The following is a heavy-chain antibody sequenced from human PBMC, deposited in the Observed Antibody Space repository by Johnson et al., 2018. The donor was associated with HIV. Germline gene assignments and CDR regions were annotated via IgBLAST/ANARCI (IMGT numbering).Heavy chain of an antibody. D-gene: IGHD3-22*01. CDR2: ISWYSGSI. CDR1: GFTFDDYA. V-gene: IGHV3-9*01. Sequence: VQLVESGGGLVQPGRSLRLSCAASGFTFDDYAMHWVRQAPGKGLEWVSGISWYSGSIGYADSVKGRFTISRDNAKNSLYLQINSLRAEDTAVYYCAKDLPITMIGGDAFDIWGQGTMVTVSS. CDR3: AKDLPITMIGGDAFDI. J-gene: IGHJ3*02.